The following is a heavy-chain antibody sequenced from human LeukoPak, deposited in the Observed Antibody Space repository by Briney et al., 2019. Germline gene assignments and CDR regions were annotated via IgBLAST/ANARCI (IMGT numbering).Heavy chain of an antibody. CDR1: GGSISSSSYY. Sequence: SETLSLTCTVSGGSISSSSYYWGWIRQPPGKGLEWIGSIYYSGNTYYNPSLKSRVTISVDTSKNQFSLKLSSVTAADTAVYYCARHREDYYDSSGYYLDYWGQGTLVTVSS. CDR3: ARHREDYYDSSGYYLDY. D-gene: IGHD3-22*01. V-gene: IGHV4-39*01. J-gene: IGHJ4*02. CDR2: IYYSGNT.